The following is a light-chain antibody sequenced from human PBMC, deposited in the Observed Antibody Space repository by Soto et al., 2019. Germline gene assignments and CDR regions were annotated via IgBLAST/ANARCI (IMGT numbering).Light chain of an antibody. CDR3: QQSSTAPFT. V-gene: IGKV1-39*01. Sequence: DIQMTQSPSSLSASVGDRVTITCRASQNINTYLNWYQQKPGKAPKLLIFAASNLQSGVPSRFSGSGSRTDFTLTISSLQPEDFATYYCQQSSTAPFTFGPGTKVDIK. CDR2: AAS. CDR1: QNINTY. J-gene: IGKJ3*01.